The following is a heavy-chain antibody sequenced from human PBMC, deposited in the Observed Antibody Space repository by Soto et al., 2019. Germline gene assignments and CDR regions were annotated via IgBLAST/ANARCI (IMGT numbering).Heavy chain of an antibody. V-gene: IGHV4-59*01. CDR3: ARVSMSTVSWGFDP. D-gene: IGHD4-4*01. J-gene: IGHJ5*02. Sequence: PSLTCAVSGDSITSNHWNWIRQPPGRGLEWIGYIYNSGTTKYNPSLKSRVIISVDTSKNQLSLKLSSVTAADTAVYYCARVSMSTVSWGFDPWGQGTLVTVSS. CDR2: IYNSGTT. CDR1: GDSITSNH.